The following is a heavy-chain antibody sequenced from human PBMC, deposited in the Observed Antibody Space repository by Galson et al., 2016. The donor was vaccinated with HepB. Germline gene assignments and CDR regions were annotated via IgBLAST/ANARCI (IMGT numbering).Heavy chain of an antibody. J-gene: IGHJ4*02. CDR2: IYYSGST. CDR1: GGSISSGVYY. V-gene: IGHV4-31*11. CDR3: AFGSGSYYAVY. D-gene: IGHD3-10*01. Sequence: TLSLTCAVSGGSISSGVYYWSWIRQHPGKGLEWIGYIYYSGSTYYNPSLKSRVTISVDTSKNQFSLKLSSVTAADTAVYYCAFGSGSYYAVYWGRGTLVTVSS.